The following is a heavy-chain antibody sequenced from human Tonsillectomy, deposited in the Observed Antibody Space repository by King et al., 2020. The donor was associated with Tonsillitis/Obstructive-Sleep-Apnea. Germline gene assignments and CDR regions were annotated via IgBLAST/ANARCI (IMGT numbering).Heavy chain of an antibody. CDR1: GYTFTSYT. Sequence: VQLVESGSELKKPGASVKVSCKASGYTFTSYTMNWVRQAPGQGLEWMGWINTNTGNPTYAQGFTGRFVFSLDTSVSTAYLQISSLKAEDTAVYYCARDWSLRQWLVPILDYWGQGTLVTVSS. D-gene: IGHD6-19*01. J-gene: IGHJ4*02. V-gene: IGHV7-4-1*02. CDR3: ARDWSLRQWLVPILDY. CDR2: INTNTGNP.